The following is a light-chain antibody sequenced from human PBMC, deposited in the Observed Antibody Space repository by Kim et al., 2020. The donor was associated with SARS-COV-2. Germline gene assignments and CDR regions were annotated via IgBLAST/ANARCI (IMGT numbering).Light chain of an antibody. J-gene: IGKJ3*01. Sequence: GDRVTITCRASQDLGRALAWCQQKPGKAPKVLIYDASTLDSGVPSRFSGSGSGTDFTLTIISLQPEDIATYYCQQFKNYPHTFGPGTKVDIK. V-gene: IGKV1D-13*01. CDR3: QQFKNYPHT. CDR1: QDLGRA. CDR2: DAS.